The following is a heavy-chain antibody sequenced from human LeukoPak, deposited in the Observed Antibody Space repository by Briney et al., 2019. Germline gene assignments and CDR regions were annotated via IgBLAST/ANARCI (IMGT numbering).Heavy chain of an antibody. J-gene: IGHJ5*02. Sequence: GGSLRLSCRASGFSFNSYAMHWVRKAPGKGLEWLAFILHDGSKAYHADSINGRFTISRDNSNNTLFLQMSSLTTEDTGVYYCAKDRYGSGNNWLDPWGQGTLVTVSS. CDR3: AKDRYGSGNNWLDP. CDR1: GFSFNSYA. V-gene: IGHV3-30*18. D-gene: IGHD3-10*01. CDR2: ILHDGSKA.